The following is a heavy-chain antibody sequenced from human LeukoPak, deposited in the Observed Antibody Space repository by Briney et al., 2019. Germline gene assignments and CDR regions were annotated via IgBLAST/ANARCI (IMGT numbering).Heavy chain of an antibody. CDR2: IYPGDSDT. J-gene: IGHJ6*03. CDR1: GYSFTSYW. Sequence: GESLKISCKGSGYSFTSYWIGWVRQMPGKGLEWMGIIYPGDSDTRYSPSFQGQVTISADKSISTAYLQWSSLKASDTAVYYCARARRFGANLYYYYYMDVWGKGTTVTISS. CDR3: ARARRFGANLYYYYYMDV. V-gene: IGHV5-51*01. D-gene: IGHD3-10*01.